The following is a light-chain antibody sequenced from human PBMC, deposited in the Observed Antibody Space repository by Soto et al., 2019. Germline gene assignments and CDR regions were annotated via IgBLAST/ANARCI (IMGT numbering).Light chain of an antibody. CDR2: EVS. J-gene: IGLJ3*02. V-gene: IGLV2-14*01. CDR3: SSYASGNTWV. CDR1: TRDVGAYNY. Sequence: QSVLTQPASVSGSPGQSITISCTGTTRDVGAYNYVSWYQQHPGKAPKLMIYEVSSRPSGVSNRFSGSKSGNTASLTISGLQSEDEADYSCSSYASGNTWVSGGGTKLTVL.